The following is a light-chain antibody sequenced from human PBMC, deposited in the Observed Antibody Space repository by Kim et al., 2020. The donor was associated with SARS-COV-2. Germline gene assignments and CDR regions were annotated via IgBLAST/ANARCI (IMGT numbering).Light chain of an antibody. J-gene: IGKJ4*01. Sequence: EIVLTQSPATLSLSPGERATLSCRASQSVGNSLAWFQQKPGQAPRLLIFETSNRATGIPARFSGSGSGTAFTLTISRLEPEDFAVYYCQQCYNWPLTFGGGTKVEI. CDR3: QQCYNWPLT. CDR1: QSVGNS. V-gene: IGKV3-11*01. CDR2: ETS.